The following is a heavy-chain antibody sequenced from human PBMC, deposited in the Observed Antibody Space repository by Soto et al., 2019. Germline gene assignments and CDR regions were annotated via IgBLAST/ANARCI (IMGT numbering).Heavy chain of an antibody. Sequence: GGSLRLSCAASGFTFSSYGMHWVRQAPGKGLEWVAVISYDGSNIYYADSVKGRFTISRDNSKNTLYLQMNSLRAEDTAVYYCAKDAEDCSSTSCYLYYGMDVWGQGTTVTVSS. CDR2: ISYDGSNI. J-gene: IGHJ6*02. D-gene: IGHD2-2*01. V-gene: IGHV3-30*18. CDR1: GFTFSSYG. CDR3: AKDAEDCSSTSCYLYYGMDV.